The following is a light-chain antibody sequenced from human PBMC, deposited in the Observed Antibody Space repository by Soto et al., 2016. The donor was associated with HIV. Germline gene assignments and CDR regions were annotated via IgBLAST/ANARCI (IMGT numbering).Light chain of an antibody. CDR3: QHTYSAPYS. J-gene: IGKJ2*03. V-gene: IGKV1-39*01. Sequence: DIQMTQSPSSLSASVGDGVTITCRASQRIGTYVNWYQQMPGKAPKFLMFAASSLPSGVPSRFSGSGSGTDFTLTITNVQREDFATYYCQHTYSAPYSFGQGTKLEIK. CDR2: AAS. CDR1: QRIGTY.